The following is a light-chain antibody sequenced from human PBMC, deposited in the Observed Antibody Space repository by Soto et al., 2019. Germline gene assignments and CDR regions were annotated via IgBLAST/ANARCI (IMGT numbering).Light chain of an antibody. CDR2: RNN. CDR3: AAWDAGVSGPA. J-gene: IGLJ2*01. CDR1: SSNIGSKY. Sequence: QSVLTQPPSASGTPGQRVTISCSGSSSNIGSKYVYWYQQLPGTAPKLLMYRNNQRPSGVPDRFSGSKSGTSASLAISGLRSEDEADYYCAAWDAGVSGPAFGGGTNLTVL. V-gene: IGLV1-47*01.